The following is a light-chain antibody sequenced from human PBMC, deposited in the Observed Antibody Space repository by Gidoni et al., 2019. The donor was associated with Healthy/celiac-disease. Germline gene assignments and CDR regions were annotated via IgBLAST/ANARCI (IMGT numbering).Light chain of an antibody. CDR2: DAS. J-gene: IGKJ3*01. V-gene: IGKV1-33*01. Sequence: DIQMTQSPSSLSASVGDRVTITCQASQDISNYLNWYQQKPGKAPKLLIYDASNLETGVPSRFGGSGSGTDFTFTISSLQPEDIATYYCQQYDNLPLFXPXTKVDIK. CDR3: QQYDNLPL. CDR1: QDISNY.